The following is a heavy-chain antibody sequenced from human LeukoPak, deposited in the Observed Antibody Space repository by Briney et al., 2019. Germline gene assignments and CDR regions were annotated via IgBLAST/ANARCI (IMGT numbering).Heavy chain of an antibody. CDR3: ARELGYCSGASCYPGVGMDV. Sequence: GGSLRLSCAASGFTFSSYSMNWVRQAPGKGLGWVSSIISSSSYIYYADSVKGRFTISRDNAKNSLYLQMNSLRAEDTAVYYCARELGYCSGASCYPGVGMDVWGKGTTVTVSS. D-gene: IGHD2-15*01. V-gene: IGHV3-21*01. CDR2: IISSSSYI. J-gene: IGHJ6*04. CDR1: GFTFSSYS.